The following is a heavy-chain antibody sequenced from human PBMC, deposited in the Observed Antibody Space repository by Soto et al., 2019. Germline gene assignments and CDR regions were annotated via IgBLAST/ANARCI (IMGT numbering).Heavy chain of an antibody. V-gene: IGHV4-59*01. J-gene: IGHJ4*02. Sequence: LSLTCTVSGGSISSYSWSWIRQPPGKGLEWIGYIYYSGSTNYNTSLKSRATISVDTSKNQFSLKLSSVTAADTAVYYCARSALRSSHQEFDYWGQGTLVTVYS. CDR1: GGSISSYS. CDR2: IYYSGST. CDR3: ARSALRSSHQEFDY. D-gene: IGHD6-6*01.